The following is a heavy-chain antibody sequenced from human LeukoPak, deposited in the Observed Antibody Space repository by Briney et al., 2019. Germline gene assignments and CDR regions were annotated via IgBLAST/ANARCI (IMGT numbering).Heavy chain of an antibody. CDR2: IYHSGST. J-gene: IGHJ5*02. V-gene: IGHV4-38-2*02. CDR1: GYSISSGYY. CDR3: ARDHLRRGKRGLNWFDP. Sequence: SETLSLTCTVSGYSISSGYYWGWIRQPPGKGLEWIGSIYHSGSTYYDPSLKSRVTISVDTSKNQFSLKLSSVTAADTAVYYCARDHLRRGKRGLNWFDPWGQGTLVTVSS. D-gene: IGHD5-12*01.